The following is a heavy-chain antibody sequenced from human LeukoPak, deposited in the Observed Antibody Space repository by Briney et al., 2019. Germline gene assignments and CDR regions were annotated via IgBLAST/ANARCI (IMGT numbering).Heavy chain of an antibody. Sequence: GGSLRLSCAASGFTFSSYEMNWVRQAPGKGPEWVSYISSSGSTIYYADSVKGRFTISRDNAKNSLYLQMNSLRAEDTAVYYCARDATTVTTYYYYYMDVWGKGTTVTVSS. CDR3: ARDATTVTTYYYYYMDV. CDR1: GFTFSSYE. CDR2: ISSSGSTI. V-gene: IGHV3-48*03. J-gene: IGHJ6*03. D-gene: IGHD4-11*01.